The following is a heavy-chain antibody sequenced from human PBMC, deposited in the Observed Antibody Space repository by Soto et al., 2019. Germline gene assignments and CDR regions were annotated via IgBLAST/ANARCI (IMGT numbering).Heavy chain of an antibody. CDR2: ISGNGRKT. CDR3: AKESGGERYAAYFDL. V-gene: IGHV3-23*01. J-gene: IGHJ4*02. CDR1: GFTFNSYA. Sequence: EVQLLESGGGIVQSGGSLRLSCTASGFTFNSYAMTWVRQAPGKGLEWVAGISGNGRKTSYADSVKGRFSISRDNSKNTLFLQMNSLRTEDTAVYYCAKESGGERYAAYFDLWGQGTLVTVSA. D-gene: IGHD2-21*01.